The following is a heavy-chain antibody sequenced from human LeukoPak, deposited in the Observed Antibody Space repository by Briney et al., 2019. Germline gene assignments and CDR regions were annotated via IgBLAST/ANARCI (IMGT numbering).Heavy chain of an antibody. Sequence: GGSLRLSCAASGYTFTSYYMHWVRQAPGQGLEWMGIINPSGGSTSYAQKFQGRVTMTRDTSTSTVYMELSSLRSEDTAVYYCARQWLVPFDYWGQGTLVTVSS. CDR2: INPSGGST. D-gene: IGHD6-19*01. V-gene: IGHV1-46*01. CDR3: ARQWLVPFDY. CDR1: GYTFTSYY. J-gene: IGHJ4*02.